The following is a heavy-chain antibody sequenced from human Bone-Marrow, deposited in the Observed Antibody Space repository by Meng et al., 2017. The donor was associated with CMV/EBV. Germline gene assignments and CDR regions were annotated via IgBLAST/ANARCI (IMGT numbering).Heavy chain of an antibody. Sequence: SETLSLTCTVSGGSVSSGSYYWSWIRQPPGKGLEWIGYIYYSGSTNYNPSLKSRVAISVHPSKNQFSLKLSSVTAADTAVYYCATTTGEAEGPDYCGQGTLVTVSS. CDR2: IYYSGST. CDR3: ATTTGEAEGPDY. J-gene: IGHJ4*02. D-gene: IGHD1-1*01. V-gene: IGHV4-61*01. CDR1: GGSVSSGSYY.